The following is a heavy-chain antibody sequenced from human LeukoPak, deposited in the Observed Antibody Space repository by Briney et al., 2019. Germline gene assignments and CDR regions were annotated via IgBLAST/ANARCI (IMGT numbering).Heavy chain of an antibody. CDR3: VKDRRAALDY. Sequence: PGGSLRLSCAASGFTFSSYGMHWVRQAPGKGLEWVAVIWYDGNNKYYADSVKGRFTISRDNSKNTLYLQMNSLRAEDTAVYYCVKDRRAALDYWGQGTLVTVSS. J-gene: IGHJ4*02. CDR2: IWYDGNNK. CDR1: GFTFSSYG. D-gene: IGHD2-15*01. V-gene: IGHV3-33*06.